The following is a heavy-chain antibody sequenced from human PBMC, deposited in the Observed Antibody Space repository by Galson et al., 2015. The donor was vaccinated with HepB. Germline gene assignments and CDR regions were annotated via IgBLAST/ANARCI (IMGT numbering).Heavy chain of an antibody. D-gene: IGHD2-2*01. CDR3: ARDHGDIVVVPAAMSLDY. V-gene: IGHV3-33*01. Sequence: SLRLSCAASGFTFSSYGMHWVRQAPGKGLEWVAVIWYDGSNKYYADSVKGRFTISRDNSKNTLYLQMNSLRAEDTAVYYCARDHGDIVVVPAAMSLDYWGQGTLVTVSS. CDR2: IWYDGSNK. J-gene: IGHJ4*02. CDR1: GFTFSSYG.